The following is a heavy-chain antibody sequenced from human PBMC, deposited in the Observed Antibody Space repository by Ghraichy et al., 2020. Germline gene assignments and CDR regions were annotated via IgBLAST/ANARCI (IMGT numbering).Heavy chain of an antibody. CDR1: GFTFSSYA. D-gene: IGHD4-17*01. CDR2: ISGSGGST. V-gene: IGHV3-23*01. CDR3: AKDKVHNSPLHYGYYFDY. J-gene: IGHJ4*02. Sequence: GGPLRLSCAASGFTFSSYALSWVRQAPGKGLEWVSAISGSGGSTYHADSVKGRFTISRDNSKNTLYLQMNSLRAEDTAVYYCAKDKVHNSPLHYGYYFDYWGQGTLVTVSS.